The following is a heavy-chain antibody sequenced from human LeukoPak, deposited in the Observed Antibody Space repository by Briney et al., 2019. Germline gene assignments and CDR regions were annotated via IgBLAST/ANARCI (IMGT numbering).Heavy chain of an antibody. Sequence: GGSLRLSCAASGFIFNSYAMAWVRQGPEKGLEWVSSITDSGIRTYYADPVKGRFTISRDNSKNTLFLQMNSLRAEDTAVYYCAKGSRGSYDYWGQGTLVTVSS. CDR2: ITDSGIRT. V-gene: IGHV3-23*01. D-gene: IGHD1-26*01. CDR1: GFIFNSYA. CDR3: AKGSRGSYDY. J-gene: IGHJ4*02.